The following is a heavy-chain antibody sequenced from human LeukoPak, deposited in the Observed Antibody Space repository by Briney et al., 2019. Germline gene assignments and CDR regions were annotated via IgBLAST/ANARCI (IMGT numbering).Heavy chain of an antibody. Sequence: KPSETLSLTCTVSDGSISSYYWNWIRQSPGKGLEWIGNIYNSGSTNYNPSLKSRVTISVDTSKNQISLKLTSVTAADTAVYYCARDKGPYWYFDLWGRGTLVTVSS. CDR1: DGSISSYY. CDR3: ARDKGPYWYFDL. V-gene: IGHV4-59*01. CDR2: IYNSGST. J-gene: IGHJ2*01.